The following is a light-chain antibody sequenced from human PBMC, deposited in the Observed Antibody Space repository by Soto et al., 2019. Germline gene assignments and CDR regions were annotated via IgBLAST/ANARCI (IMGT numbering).Light chain of an antibody. J-gene: IGKJ4*01. CDR2: AAS. V-gene: IGKV1-27*01. Sequence: DIQMTHSPSSLSASVGDRVTITCRASQDISTYLAWYQQRSGKAPKLLIYAASTLQTGVPSRFSGSGSGTDFSLTISSLQPEDVATYYCQNYFSAPLTFGGGTKVDIK. CDR1: QDISTY. CDR3: QNYFSAPLT.